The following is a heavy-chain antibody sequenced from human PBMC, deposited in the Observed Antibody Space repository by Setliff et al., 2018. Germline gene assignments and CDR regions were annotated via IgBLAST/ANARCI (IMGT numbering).Heavy chain of an antibody. Sequence: ASVKVSCKASGYTFNNYGITWVRQAPGQGLEWMGWINNYSFKTTYPQKFLDRVTVTTDTSATTAYMELTSLTSGDTAVYYCARDGQYYGSGFYSTRYYYSYGLDVWGQGTTVTVSS. J-gene: IGHJ6*02. CDR1: GYTFNNYG. CDR2: INNYSFKT. CDR3: ARDGQYYGSGFYSTRYYYSYGLDV. D-gene: IGHD3-10*01. V-gene: IGHV1-18*01.